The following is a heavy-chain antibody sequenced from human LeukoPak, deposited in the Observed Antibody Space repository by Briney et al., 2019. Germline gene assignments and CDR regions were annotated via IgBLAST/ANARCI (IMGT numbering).Heavy chain of an antibody. V-gene: IGHV4-59*01. CDR2: IHYSGTT. Sequence: SETLSLTCTVAGDSISDSFWSWLRQPPGKGLEWIGYIHYSGTTNYNPSLNSRVTISVDTSKSQFSLKLSSVTAADTAVYYCTRGGSSSSGSLRYWGQGTLVTVSS. CDR3: TRGGSSSSGSLRY. J-gene: IGHJ4*02. CDR1: GDSISDSF. D-gene: IGHD6-13*01.